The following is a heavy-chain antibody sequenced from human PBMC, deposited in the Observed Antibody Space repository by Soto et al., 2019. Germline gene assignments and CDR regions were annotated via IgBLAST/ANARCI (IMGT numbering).Heavy chain of an antibody. CDR1: GGSISSYY. Sequence: SETLSLTCTVSGGSISSYYWSWIRQPPGKGLEWIGYIYYSGSTNYNPSLKSRVTISVDTSKNQFSLKLSSVTAADTAVYYCARVATEYSYNDYWGQGTLVTVSS. V-gene: IGHV4-59*01. J-gene: IGHJ4*02. D-gene: IGHD5-18*01. CDR3: ARVATEYSYNDY. CDR2: IYYSGST.